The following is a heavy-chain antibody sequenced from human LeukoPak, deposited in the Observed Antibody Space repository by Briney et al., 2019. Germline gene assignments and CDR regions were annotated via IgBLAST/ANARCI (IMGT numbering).Heavy chain of an antibody. J-gene: IGHJ2*01. D-gene: IGHD2-2*01. Sequence: SQTLSLTCTVSGGSISSGDYYWSWIRQPPGKGLEWIGYIYYSGSTYYNPSLKSRVTISVDRSKNQFSLKLSSVTAADTAVYYCARDHCSSTSCYPQLGMSPTYWYFDLWGRGTLVTVSS. CDR2: IYYSGST. CDR1: GGSISSGDYY. CDR3: ARDHCSSTSCYPQLGMSPTYWYFDL. V-gene: IGHV4-30-4*08.